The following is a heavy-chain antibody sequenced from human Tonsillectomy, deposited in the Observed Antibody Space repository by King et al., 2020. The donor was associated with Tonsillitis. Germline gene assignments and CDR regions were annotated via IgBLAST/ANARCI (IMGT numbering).Heavy chain of an antibody. V-gene: IGHV3-33*01. Sequence: VQLVESGGGVVQPGRSLRLSCAASGFTFSSYGMHWVRQAPGKGLEWVAVIWFDGSIKYYGESVQGRFTLSRDNSKNTLYLQMNSLRAGDTAVYYCARVAGYYDSWFDPWGQGTLVTVSS. CDR2: IWFDGSIK. CDR1: GFTFSSYG. D-gene: IGHD3-22*01. CDR3: ARVAGYYDSWFDP. J-gene: IGHJ5*02.